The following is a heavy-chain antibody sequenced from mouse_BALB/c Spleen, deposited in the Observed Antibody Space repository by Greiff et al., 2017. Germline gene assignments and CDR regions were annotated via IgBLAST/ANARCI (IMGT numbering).Heavy chain of an antibody. J-gene: IGHJ4*01. D-gene: IGHD2-10*01. CDR2: ISSGSSTI. Sequence: VQLQQSGGGLVQPGGSRKLSCAASGFTFSSFGMHWVRQAPEKGLEWVAYISSGSSTIYYADTVKGRFTISRDNPKNTLFLQMTSLRSEDTAMYYCARSAAYYGNLYAMDYWGQGTSVTVSS. CDR3: ARSAAYYGNLYAMDY. CDR1: GFTFSSFG. V-gene: IGHV5-17*02.